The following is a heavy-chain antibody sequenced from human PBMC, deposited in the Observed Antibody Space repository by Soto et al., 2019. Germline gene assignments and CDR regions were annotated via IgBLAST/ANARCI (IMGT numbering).Heavy chain of an antibody. D-gene: IGHD6-19*01. V-gene: IGHV3-23*01. Sequence: PGGSLRLSCTASGFTFSRHWMYWVRQTPGKGLEWVSSISGSGSITYYADSVKGRLTISRDNSRDTLYLQMNSLRAEDTAVYYCAKGYSSGWSPRYFDYWGRGALVTVSS. CDR3: AKGYSSGWSPRYFDY. CDR1: GFTFSRHW. J-gene: IGHJ4*02. CDR2: ISGSGSIT.